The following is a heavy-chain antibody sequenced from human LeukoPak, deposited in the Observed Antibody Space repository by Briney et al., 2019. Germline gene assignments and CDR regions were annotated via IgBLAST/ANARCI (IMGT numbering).Heavy chain of an antibody. CDR2: INPNSGAT. V-gene: IGHV1-2*02. CDR3: AGDSLGFGGPWYFDY. J-gene: IGHJ4*02. Sequence: GASVTVSFKSSGYTFTDYYMHWLRQAPGQEREWMGSINPNSGATNYAREFEGRVTMTRDTSITTAYMELSRLTSDDTAVVYCAGDSLGFGGPWYFDYWGQGTLVTVSS. D-gene: IGHD3-3*01. CDR1: GYTFTDYY.